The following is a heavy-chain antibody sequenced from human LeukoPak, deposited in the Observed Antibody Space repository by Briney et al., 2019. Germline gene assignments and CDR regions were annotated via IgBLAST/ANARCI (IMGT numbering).Heavy chain of an antibody. J-gene: IGHJ4*02. V-gene: IGHV1-24*01. CDR3: ATSPYYYDSSGYYRY. Sequence: ASVKVSCKVSGYTLTELSMHWVRQAPGKGLEWMRGFDPEDGETIYAQKFQGRVTMTEDTSTDTAYMELSSLRSEDTAVYYCATSPYYYDSSGYYRYWGQGTLVTVSS. CDR2: FDPEDGET. D-gene: IGHD3-22*01. CDR1: GYTLTELS.